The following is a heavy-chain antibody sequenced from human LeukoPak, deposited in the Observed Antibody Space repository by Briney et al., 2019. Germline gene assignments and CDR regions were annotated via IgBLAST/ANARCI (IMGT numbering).Heavy chain of an antibody. CDR1: GGTFSSYA. J-gene: IGHJ6*02. CDR2: IIPIFGTA. V-gene: IGHV1-69*13. CDR3: ARVRRGGGTSFYYYGMDV. D-gene: IGHD1-1*01. Sequence: SVKVSCKASGGTFSSYAISWVRQPPGKGLEWMGGIIPIFGTANYAQKFQGRVTITANETTSTAYMELRSLRSENTAVYYCARVRRGGGTSFYYYGMDVWGQGTTVTVSS.